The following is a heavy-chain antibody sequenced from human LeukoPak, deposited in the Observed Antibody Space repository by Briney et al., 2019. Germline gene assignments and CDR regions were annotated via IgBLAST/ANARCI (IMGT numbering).Heavy chain of an antibody. Sequence: SVKVSCKASGGTFSSYAISWVRQAPGQGLEWMGGIIPIFGTANYAQKFQGRVTITADESTSTAYMELSSLRSEDTAVYYCARDNYDFWSPTGFEPWGQGTLVTVSS. V-gene: IGHV1-69*13. J-gene: IGHJ5*02. CDR3: ARDNYDFWSPTGFEP. CDR1: GGTFSSYA. D-gene: IGHD3-3*01. CDR2: IIPIFGTA.